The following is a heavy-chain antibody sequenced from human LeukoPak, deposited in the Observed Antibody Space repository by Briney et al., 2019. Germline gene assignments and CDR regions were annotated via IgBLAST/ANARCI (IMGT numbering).Heavy chain of an antibody. CDR1: GYTFTGYY. D-gene: IGHD2-21*01. Sequence: ASVKVSCKASGYTFTGYYMHWVRQAPGQGLEWMGWISPNSGGTNYAQKFQGWVTMTRDTSISTAYMELSRLRSDDTAVYYCARDPLLEGRGGFDYWGQGTLVTVSS. CDR3: ARDPLLEGRGGFDY. J-gene: IGHJ4*02. V-gene: IGHV1-2*04. CDR2: ISPNSGGT.